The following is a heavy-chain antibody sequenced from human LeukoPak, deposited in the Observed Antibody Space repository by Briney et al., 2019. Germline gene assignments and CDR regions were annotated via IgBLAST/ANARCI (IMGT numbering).Heavy chain of an antibody. CDR1: GYTLTELS. Sequence: ASVKVSCKVSGYTLTELSMHWVRQAPGKGLEWMGGFDPEDGETIYAQKFQGRVTMTEDTSTDTAYMELSSLRSEDTAVYYCATLYTKPITMIVVAHNNWFDPWGQGTLVTVSS. D-gene: IGHD3-22*01. CDR3: ATLYTKPITMIVVAHNNWFDP. J-gene: IGHJ5*02. V-gene: IGHV1-24*01. CDR2: FDPEDGET.